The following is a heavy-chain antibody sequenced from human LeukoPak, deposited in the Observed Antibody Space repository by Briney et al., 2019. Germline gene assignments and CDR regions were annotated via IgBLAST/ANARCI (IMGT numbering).Heavy chain of an antibody. D-gene: IGHD3-10*01. V-gene: IGHV3-21*01. CDR2: ISTTTYT. CDR3: ARGNYFDY. Sequence: GALRLSCAASGFTFSSYSMHWVRQAPGKGLEWVSSISTTTYTYYAGSVKGRFTISRDNAKNSLYLQMNSLRAEDTGVYYCARGNYFDYWGQGTLVTVSS. J-gene: IGHJ4*02. CDR1: GFTFSSYS.